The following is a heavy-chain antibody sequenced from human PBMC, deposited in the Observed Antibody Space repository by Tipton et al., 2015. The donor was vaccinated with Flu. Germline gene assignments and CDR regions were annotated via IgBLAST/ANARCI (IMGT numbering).Heavy chain of an antibody. V-gene: IGHV3-7*01. Sequence: SLRLSCAASGFTFSNYWMSWVRQAPGKGLEWVANIKVDGSETYYADSVKGRFTISRDNAKNSLYLQMNSLTAEDTAVYYCARQNSPWGQGTLVTVSS. D-gene: IGHD1-7*01. CDR2: IKVDGSET. CDR1: GFTFSNYW. J-gene: IGHJ4*02. CDR3: ARQNSP.